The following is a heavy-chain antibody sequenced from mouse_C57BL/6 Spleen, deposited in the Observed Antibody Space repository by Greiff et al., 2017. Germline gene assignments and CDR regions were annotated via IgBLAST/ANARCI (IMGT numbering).Heavy chain of an antibody. V-gene: IGHV14-4*01. CDR1: GFNIKDDY. CDR3: TTGTGVDY. D-gene: IGHD4-1*01. Sequence: VQLQQSVAELVRPGASVKLSCTASGFNIKDDYMHWVKQRPEQGLEWIGWIDPENGDTEYASKFQGKATITADTSSNTAYLQLSSLTSEDTAVYYCTTGTGVDYWGQGTTLTVSS. J-gene: IGHJ2*01. CDR2: IDPENGDT.